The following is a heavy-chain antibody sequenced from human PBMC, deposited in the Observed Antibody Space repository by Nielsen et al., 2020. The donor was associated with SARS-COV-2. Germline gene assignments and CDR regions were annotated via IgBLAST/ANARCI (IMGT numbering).Heavy chain of an antibody. CDR2: IHPSGNT. J-gene: IGHJ4*02. Sequence: SQTLSLTCAISGDSVSSNSAAWNWLRQPPGKGLEWIGEIHPSGNTNYNPSLESRVTMSLDTSKNQFSLKLSSVTAADTAVYYCAKGTDSRKQGYWGQGTLVTVSA. CDR3: AKGTDSRKQGY. D-gene: IGHD6-13*01. CDR1: GDSVSSNSAA. V-gene: IGHV4-34*01.